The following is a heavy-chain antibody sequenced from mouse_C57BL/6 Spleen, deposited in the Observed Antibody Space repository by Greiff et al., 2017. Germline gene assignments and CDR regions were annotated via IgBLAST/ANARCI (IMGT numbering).Heavy chain of an antibody. CDR1: GYTFTDYE. Sequence: QVQLKQSGAELVRPGASVTLSCKASGYTFTDYEMHWVKQTPVHGLEWIGAIDPETGGTAYNQKFNGKAILTADKSSSTAYMELRSLTSEDSAVYYCTGLHWYFDVWGTGTTVTVSS. J-gene: IGHJ1*03. CDR3: TGLHWYFDV. D-gene: IGHD2-2*01. CDR2: IDPETGGT. V-gene: IGHV1-15*01.